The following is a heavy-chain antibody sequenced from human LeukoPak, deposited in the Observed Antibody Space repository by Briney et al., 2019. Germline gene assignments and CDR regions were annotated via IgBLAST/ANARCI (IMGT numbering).Heavy chain of an antibody. V-gene: IGHV3-74*03. J-gene: IGHJ6*03. D-gene: IGHD4-11*01. Sequence: PGGSLRLSCAASGFTFSSYWMHWVRQGPGKGLVWVTRINTDGSGTMYADSVKGRFTISRDNAKNTLYLQMNSLRAEDAAVYYCASATVTTYDFYYYMDVWGKGTTVTVSS. CDR1: GFTFSSYW. CDR3: ASATVTTYDFYYYMDV. CDR2: INTDGSGT.